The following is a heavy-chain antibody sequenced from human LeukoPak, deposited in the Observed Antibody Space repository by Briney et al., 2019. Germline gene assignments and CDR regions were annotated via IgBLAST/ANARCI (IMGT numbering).Heavy chain of an antibody. V-gene: IGHV3-66*01. CDR1: VLTISNNF. J-gene: IGHJ1*01. D-gene: IGHD3-10*01. CDR3: ARDTDYYGSGRHGYFDH. CDR2: IYSGGST. Sequence: GGSLRLSCAASVLTISNNFMGWVRQAPGKGLEWVSLIYSGGSTYSADSVKGRFTISRDNSKNTLHLQMNSLRVEDTAVYYCARDTDYYGSGRHGYFDHWGQGTLVTVSS.